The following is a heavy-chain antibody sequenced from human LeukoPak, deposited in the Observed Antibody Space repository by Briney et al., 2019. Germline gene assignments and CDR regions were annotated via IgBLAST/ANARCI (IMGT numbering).Heavy chain of an antibody. J-gene: IGHJ6*03. V-gene: IGHV3-7*01. D-gene: IGHD3-3*01. Sequence: PGGSLRLSCAASGFTFSSYWMSWVRQAPGKGLEWVANIKQDGSEKYYVDSVKGRFTISRDNAKNSLYLQMNSLRAEDTAVYYCARVGHYDFWSGYYSDYYYYYYMDVWGKGTTVTVSS. CDR2: IKQDGSEK. CDR3: ARVGHYDFWSGYYSDYYYYYYMDV. CDR1: GFTFSSYW.